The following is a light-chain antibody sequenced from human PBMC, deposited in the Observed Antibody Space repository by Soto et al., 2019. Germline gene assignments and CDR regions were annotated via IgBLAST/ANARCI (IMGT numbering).Light chain of an antibody. Sequence: QSALTQPVSVSGSPGQSITISCTGTSSDVGGYNYVSWYQQHPGKAPKLMIYEVSHRPSGVSNRFSGSKSGNTASLTISGLQAEDEADYYCSSYTSSSTLVFGTGTKVTVL. CDR3: SSYTSSSTLV. J-gene: IGLJ1*01. V-gene: IGLV2-14*01. CDR1: SSDVGGYNY. CDR2: EVS.